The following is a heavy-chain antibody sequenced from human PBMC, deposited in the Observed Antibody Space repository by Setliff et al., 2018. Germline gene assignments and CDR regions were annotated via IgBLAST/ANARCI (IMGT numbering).Heavy chain of an antibody. D-gene: IGHD3-10*01. CDR3: ARATRFGTIKYRGDYYMDV. V-gene: IGHV7-4-1*02. Sequence: EASVKVSCKASGYTFTTYAISWMRQAPGQGLEYMGWINTNTGNPSYAQGFTGRSVFSLDTSVSTAYLQISSLKAEDTAIYYCARATRFGTIKYRGDYYMDVWGKGTTVTVSS. CDR2: INTNTGNP. J-gene: IGHJ6*03. CDR1: GYTFTTYA.